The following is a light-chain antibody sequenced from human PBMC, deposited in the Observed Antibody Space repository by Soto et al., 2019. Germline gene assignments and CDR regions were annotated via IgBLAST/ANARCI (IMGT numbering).Light chain of an antibody. J-gene: IGLJ2*01. Sequence: QSVLTQPPSASGTPGQRVTISCSGSSSNIGSNTVNWYQQLPGTAPQLLIYSNNQRPSGGPDRFSGSKSGTSAARAISGRQAEEEADDYCAAWDDSLNGVVFGGGTKLTVL. CDR1: SSNIGSNT. CDR2: SNN. V-gene: IGLV1-44*01. CDR3: AAWDDSLNGVV.